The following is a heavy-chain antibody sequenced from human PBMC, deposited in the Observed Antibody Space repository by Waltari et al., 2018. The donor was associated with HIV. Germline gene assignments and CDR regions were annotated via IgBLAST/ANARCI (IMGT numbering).Heavy chain of an antibody. Sequence: QVQLVESGGGVVQPGRSLSPSCSVSGFTFRSYAMHWVRQAPGKGLEWVAVISYDGSNKYYADSVKGRFTISRDNSKNTLYLQMNSLRAEDTAVYYCARGGGYSSSYYFDYWGQGTLVTVSS. CDR1: GFTFRSYA. J-gene: IGHJ4*02. D-gene: IGHD5-12*01. CDR2: ISYDGSNK. CDR3: ARGGGYSSSYYFDY. V-gene: IGHV3-30-3*01.